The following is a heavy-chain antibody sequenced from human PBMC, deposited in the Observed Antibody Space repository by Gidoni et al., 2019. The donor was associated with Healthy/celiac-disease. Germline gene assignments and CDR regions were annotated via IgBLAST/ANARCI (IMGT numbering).Heavy chain of an antibody. D-gene: IGHD2-2*01. CDR3: TTPVPNFDY. CDR1: GFTFSGSA. J-gene: IGHJ4*02. CDR2: IRSKANSYAT. Sequence: EVQLVESGGGLVQPGGSLKLSCAASGFTFSGSAMHWVRQASGKGLEGVGRIRSKANSYATAYAASVKGRFTISRDDSKNTAYLQMNSLKTEDTAVYYCTTPVPNFDYWGQGTLVTVSS. V-gene: IGHV3-73*02.